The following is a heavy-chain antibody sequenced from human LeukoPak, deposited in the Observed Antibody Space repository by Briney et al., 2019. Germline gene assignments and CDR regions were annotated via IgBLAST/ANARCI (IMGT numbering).Heavy chain of an antibody. Sequence: SETLSLTCTVSGGAINNYWSWIRQPAGKGLEWIGRIYTRGSTNYNPSLKSRVTMSVDTSKNQFSLKLSSVTPADTAVYYCARGRYCNADICSGGDAFDIWGQGTMVSVSS. CDR3: ARGRYCNADICSGGDAFDI. CDR1: GGAINNY. D-gene: IGHD2/OR15-2a*01. CDR2: IYTRGST. J-gene: IGHJ3*02. V-gene: IGHV4-4*07.